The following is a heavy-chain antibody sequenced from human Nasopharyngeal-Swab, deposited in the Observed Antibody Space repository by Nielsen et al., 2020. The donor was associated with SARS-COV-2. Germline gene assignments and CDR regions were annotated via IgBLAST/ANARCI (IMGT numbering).Heavy chain of an antibody. D-gene: IGHD3-22*01. Sequence: SVKVSCKASGDTFNNNAISWVRQAPGQGLEWMGGIIPIYGTTNRAQKFQGRLTITADDTTNTAYMELSGLRSEDTAVYHCARESLPSYYDDSRGYAGYAFDIWGQGTMVTVSS. CDR1: GDTFNNNA. CDR2: IIPIYGTT. J-gene: IGHJ3*02. V-gene: IGHV1-69*13. CDR3: ARESLPSYYDDSRGYAGYAFDI.